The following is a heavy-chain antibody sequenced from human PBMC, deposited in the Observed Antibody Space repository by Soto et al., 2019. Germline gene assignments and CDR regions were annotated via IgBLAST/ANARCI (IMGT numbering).Heavy chain of an antibody. CDR3: AREAVSHNCSGGSCDY. CDR1: GGTFSSYA. J-gene: IGHJ4*02. Sequence: QVQLVQSGAEVKKPGSSVKVSCKASGGTFSSYAISWVRQAPGQGLEWMGGVIPIFGTANYAQKFQGRVTSTADEPASTADMGLGSLRSEDTAVYYCAREAVSHNCSGGSCDYWGQGTLVTVSS. V-gene: IGHV1-69*12. CDR2: VIPIFGTA. D-gene: IGHD2-15*01.